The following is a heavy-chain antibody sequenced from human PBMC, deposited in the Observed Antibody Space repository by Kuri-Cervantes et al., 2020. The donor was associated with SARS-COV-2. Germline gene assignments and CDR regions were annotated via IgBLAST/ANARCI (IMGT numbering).Heavy chain of an antibody. CDR1: GGSFSGYY. CDR2: INHSGST. CDR3: ARVKSVVTPDIDY. V-gene: IGHV4-34*01. D-gene: IGHD4-23*01. J-gene: IGHJ4*02. Sequence: SETLSLTCAVYGGSFSGYYWSWIRQPPGKGLEWIGEINHSGSTNYNPSLKSRVTISVDTSKNQSSLKLSSVTAADTAVYYCARVKSVVTPDIDYWGQGTLVTVSS.